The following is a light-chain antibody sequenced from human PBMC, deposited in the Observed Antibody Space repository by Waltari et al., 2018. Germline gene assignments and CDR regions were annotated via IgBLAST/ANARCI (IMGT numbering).Light chain of an antibody. J-gene: IGLJ3*02. CDR2: DAT. CDR1: SGDIGTYNL. V-gene: IGLV2-23*01. CDR3: GSYAGGTSWV. Sequence: QSALTQPASVAGSPGHSITIPCTGRSGDIGTYNLVPWYQQHPGNAPRLLIHDATKRPSGISSRFSGSKSGNTASLTISGLQAEDEADYFCGSYAGGTSWVFGGGTQVTVL.